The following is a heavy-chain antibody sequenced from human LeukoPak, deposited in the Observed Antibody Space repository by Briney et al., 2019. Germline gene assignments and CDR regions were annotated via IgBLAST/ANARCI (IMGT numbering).Heavy chain of an antibody. D-gene: IGHD6-19*01. CDR1: GGSISSYY. CDR2: IYYSGST. Sequence: SETLSLTCTVSGGSISSYYWSWIRQPPGKGLEWIGYIYYSGSTNYNPSLKSRVTISVDTSKNQFSLKLSSVTAADTAVYYCARHISSSGGYDWFDPWGQGTLVTVSS. J-gene: IGHJ5*02. V-gene: IGHV4-59*08. CDR3: ARHISSSGGYDWFDP.